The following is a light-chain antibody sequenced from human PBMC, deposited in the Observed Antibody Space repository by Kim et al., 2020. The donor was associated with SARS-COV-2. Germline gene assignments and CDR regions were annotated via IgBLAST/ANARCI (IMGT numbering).Light chain of an antibody. V-gene: IGLV3-19*01. CDR2: GKN. Sequence: SSELTQDPAVSGALGQTVRITCQGDSLRSYYATWYQQKPGQAPILVIYGKNNRPSGIPDRFSGPSSGNTASLTITGTQAGDEADYYCNSRDSNDNVVFGGGTKLTVL. CDR3: NSRDSNDNVV. CDR1: SLRSYY. J-gene: IGLJ2*01.